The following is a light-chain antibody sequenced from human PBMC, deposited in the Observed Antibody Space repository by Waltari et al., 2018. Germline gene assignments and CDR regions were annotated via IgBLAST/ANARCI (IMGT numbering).Light chain of an antibody. CDR3: LLFYNGAYV. CDR2: RIH. CDR1: PGVVTSGYF. V-gene: IGLV7-43*01. J-gene: IGLJ1*01. Sequence: QTVVTQEPSLTVSPGGTVTLTCASSPGVVTSGYFPTWFHQQPGQPPRSLVYRIHTKPPWTPARLSGSPMGGKAALTLSGVQPEDEADYYCLLFYNGAYVFGSGTKVTVL.